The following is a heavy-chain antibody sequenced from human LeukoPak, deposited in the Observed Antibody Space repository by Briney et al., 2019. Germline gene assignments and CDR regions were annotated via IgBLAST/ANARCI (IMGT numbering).Heavy chain of an antibody. CDR2: TYYRSSWYN. Sequence: SQTLSLTCGLSGDSFSSNSAAWNWIRQSPSRGLEWLGRTYYRSSWYNDYAVSLKSRISINPDTSKNQFSLQLNSVTPEDTAVYYCARGGVWDPGAFDIWGQGTMVTVSS. J-gene: IGHJ3*02. CDR3: ARGGVWDPGAFDI. V-gene: IGHV6-1*01. CDR1: GDSFSSNSAA. D-gene: IGHD1-26*01.